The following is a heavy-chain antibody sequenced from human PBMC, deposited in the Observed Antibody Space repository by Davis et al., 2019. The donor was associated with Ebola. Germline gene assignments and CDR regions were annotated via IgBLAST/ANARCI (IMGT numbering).Heavy chain of an antibody. CDR1: SFPFPSYC. CDR2: ISSSSSYI. D-gene: IGHD2-2*01. Sequence: GESLKIFCASSSFPFPSYCMNWVRQAPGKGLEWVSSISSSSSYIYYADSVKGRFTISRDNAKNSLYLQMNSLRAEDTAVYYCARALVPAAIWDWDYGMEGGGKGTT. CDR3: ARALVPAAIWDWDYGMEG. V-gene: IGHV3-21*01. J-gene: IGHJ6*04.